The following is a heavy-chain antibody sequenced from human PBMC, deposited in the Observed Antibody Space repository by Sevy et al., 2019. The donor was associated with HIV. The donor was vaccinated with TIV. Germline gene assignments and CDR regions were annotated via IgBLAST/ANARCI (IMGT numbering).Heavy chain of an antibody. J-gene: IGHJ4*02. Sequence: GGSLRLSCAASGFTFSNAWMSWVRQTPGKGLEWVGHIKSKADGGTTDHAAPVKGRFTILRDDSKNTLYLQMNSLKTEDTAVYYCTTSYYYDSTTYYHFDYWGQGILVTVSS. CDR2: IKSKADGGTT. V-gene: IGHV3-15*01. CDR3: TTSYYYDSTTYYHFDY. D-gene: IGHD3-22*01. CDR1: GFTFSNAW.